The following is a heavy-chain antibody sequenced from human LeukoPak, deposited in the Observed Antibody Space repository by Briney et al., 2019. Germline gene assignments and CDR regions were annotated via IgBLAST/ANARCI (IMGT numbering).Heavy chain of an antibody. CDR1: GFTFSSYS. Sequence: GGSLRLSCAASGFTFSSYSMNWVRQAPGKGLEWVSSISSSSSYIYYADSVKGRFTISRDNAKNSLYLQMNSLRAEDTAVYYCASLTWYCSGGSCYSYFQHWGQGTLVTVSS. CDR2: ISSSSSYI. J-gene: IGHJ1*01. CDR3: ASLTWYCSGGSCYSYFQH. V-gene: IGHV3-21*01. D-gene: IGHD2-15*01.